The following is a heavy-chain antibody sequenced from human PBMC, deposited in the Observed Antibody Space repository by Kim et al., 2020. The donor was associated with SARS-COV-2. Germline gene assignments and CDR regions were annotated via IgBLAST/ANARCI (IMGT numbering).Heavy chain of an antibody. Sequence: SETLSLTCTVSGVSISSYYWSWIRQPPGKGLEWIGYIHYTGITNYNPSLKSRVTISVDTSKNQFSLKLSSVTAADTAVYYCASGYSSGWSPDYWGQGTLVTVSS. V-gene: IGHV4-59*01. D-gene: IGHD6-19*01. J-gene: IGHJ4*02. CDR3: ASGYSSGWSPDY. CDR2: IHYTGIT. CDR1: GVSISSYY.